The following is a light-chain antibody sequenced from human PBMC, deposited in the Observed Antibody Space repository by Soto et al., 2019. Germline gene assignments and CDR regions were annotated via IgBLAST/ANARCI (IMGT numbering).Light chain of an antibody. Sequence: IQMTQSPSSLSASTGDRVTITRRASQGISSYLAWYQQKPGKAPKLLIYAASTLQSGVPSRFSGSGSGTDFTLTISCLQSEDFATYYCQQYYSYPPTFGGGTKVDIK. J-gene: IGKJ4*01. CDR3: QQYYSYPPT. CDR1: QGISSY. CDR2: AAS. V-gene: IGKV1-8*01.